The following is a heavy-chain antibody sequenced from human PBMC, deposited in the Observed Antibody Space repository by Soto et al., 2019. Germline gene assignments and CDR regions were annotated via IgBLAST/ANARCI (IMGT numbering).Heavy chain of an antibody. CDR3: ARATAILYSGWSSFDY. V-gene: IGHV1-69*12. CDR1: GGTFSSYA. Sequence: QVQLVQSGAEVKKPGSSVKVSCKASGGTFSSYAISWVRQAPGQGLEWMGGIIPIFGTANYALKFQGRVTITADESTSTAYMELSSLRSEDTAVYYCARATAILYSGWSSFDYWGQGTLVTVSS. CDR2: IIPIFGTA. D-gene: IGHD6-19*01. J-gene: IGHJ4*02.